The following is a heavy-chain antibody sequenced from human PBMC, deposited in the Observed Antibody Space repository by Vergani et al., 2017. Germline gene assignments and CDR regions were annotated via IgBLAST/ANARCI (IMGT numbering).Heavy chain of an antibody. CDR3: AKDPYCSSTSCYDYYYGMDV. CDR1: GFTFSSYA. D-gene: IGHD2-2*01. J-gene: IGHJ6*02. CDR2: ISGSGGST. Sequence: VQLVESGGGVVQPGRSLRLSCAASGFTFSSYAMHWVRQAPGKGLEWVSAISGSGGSTYYADSVKGRFTISRDNSKNTLYLQMNSLRAEDTAVYYCAKDPYCSSTSCYDYYYGMDVWGQGTTVTVSS. V-gene: IGHV3-23*04.